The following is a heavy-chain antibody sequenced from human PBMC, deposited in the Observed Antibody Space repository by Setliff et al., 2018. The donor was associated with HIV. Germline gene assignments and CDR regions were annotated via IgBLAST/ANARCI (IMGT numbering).Heavy chain of an antibody. CDR2: ISAYNGNI. J-gene: IGHJ5*02. CDR3: ARAEAVAHLYP. D-gene: IGHD6-19*01. V-gene: IGHV1-18*01. Sequence: VASVKVSCKASGYTFTSYGISWVRQAPGQGLEWMGWISAYNGNINYAQKVQGRVTMTTDTSTSTAYMELRSLRSDDTAVHYCARAEAVAHLYPWGQGTLVTVSS. CDR1: GYTFTSYG.